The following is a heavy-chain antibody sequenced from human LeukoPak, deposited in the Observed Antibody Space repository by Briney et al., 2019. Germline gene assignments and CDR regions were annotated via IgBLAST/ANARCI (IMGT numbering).Heavy chain of an antibody. J-gene: IGHJ4*02. CDR2: INQDGSEK. V-gene: IGHV3-7*01. D-gene: IGHD5-18*01. Sequence: PGGSLRLSCAASGFTFSGYWMNWVRQPPGKGLEWVANINQDGSEKYYVDSVKGRFTISRDNARSSLYLQMNGLRAEDTGLYYCARDPSRRYTYGYGDSWGQGTLVTVSS. CDR1: GFTFSGYW. CDR3: ARDPSRRYTYGYGDS.